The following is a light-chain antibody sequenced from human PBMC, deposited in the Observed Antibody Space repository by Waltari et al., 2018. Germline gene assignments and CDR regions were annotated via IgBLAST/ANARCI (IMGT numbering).Light chain of an antibody. CDR1: QDVINY. CDR3: QQSEA. V-gene: IGKV1-33*01. Sequence: QMTQSPSSLSASVGDRITITCQSRQDVINYINWYQQKPVKAPQLLIYDGATLTTGVPSRFSGSGSGTHYTLTINSLQPEDVANYYCQQSEAFGQGTKVEI. J-gene: IGKJ1*01. CDR2: DGA.